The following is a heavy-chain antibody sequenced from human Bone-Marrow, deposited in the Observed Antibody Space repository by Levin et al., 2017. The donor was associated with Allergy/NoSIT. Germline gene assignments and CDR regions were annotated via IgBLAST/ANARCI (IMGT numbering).Heavy chain of an antibody. CDR3: ARDRDIVDVVGATYAFDV. J-gene: IGHJ3*01. D-gene: IGHD2-15*01. CDR1: GFTFSSYA. V-gene: IGHV3-30-3*01. CDR2: ISNDGSIK. Sequence: PGGSLRLSCAASGFTFSSYAMHWVRQGPGKGLEWAAVISNDGSIKYYADSVKGRFTISRDNAKNTLYLQMNSLRAEDTAIYYCARDRDIVDVVGATYAFDVWGQGTMVTVSS.